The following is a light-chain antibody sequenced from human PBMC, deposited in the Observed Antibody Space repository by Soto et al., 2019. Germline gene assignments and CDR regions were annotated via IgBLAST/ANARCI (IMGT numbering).Light chain of an antibody. J-gene: IGLJ2*01. CDR1: SSDIGGYDY. CDR2: EVN. V-gene: IGLV2-14*01. Sequence: QSALFQPASVSGSPGXSITISCTGTSSDIGGYDYVSWYQHHPGKAPKLIIYEVNNRPSGVSSRFSGSKSGNTASLTISGLRAEDDSDYYCSSYTTSSTLVVFGGGTKVTVL. CDR3: SSYTTSSTLVV.